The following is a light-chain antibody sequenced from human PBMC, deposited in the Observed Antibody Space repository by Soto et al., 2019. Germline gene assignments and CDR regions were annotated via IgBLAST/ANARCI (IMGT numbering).Light chain of an antibody. V-gene: IGLV1-47*01. CDR2: KNS. CDR3: AAWDDRLRGFL. J-gene: IGLJ1*01. Sequence: SVLTQPPSASGTPGQRVTISCSGSSFNIGSNSVYWYQQLPGTAPKLLIFKNSQRPSGVPDRFSGSKSGTSASLAVSGLRSGDEADYYCAAWDDRLRGFLFGPGTKVTVL. CDR1: SFNIGSNS.